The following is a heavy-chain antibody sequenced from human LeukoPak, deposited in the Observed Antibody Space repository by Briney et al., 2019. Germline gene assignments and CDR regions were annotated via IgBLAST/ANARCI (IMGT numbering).Heavy chain of an antibody. CDR3: ARELPPSSDIVVVPAAIGAY. CDR1: GGSISSSSYY. CDR2: IYYSGST. V-gene: IGHV4-39*07. Sequence: SETLSLTCTVSGGSISSSSYYWGWLRQPPGKGLEWIGSIYYSGSTYYNPSLKSRVTISVDTSKNQFSLKLSSVTAADTAVYYCARELPPSSDIVVVPAAIGAYWGQGTLVTVSS. J-gene: IGHJ4*02. D-gene: IGHD2-2*01.